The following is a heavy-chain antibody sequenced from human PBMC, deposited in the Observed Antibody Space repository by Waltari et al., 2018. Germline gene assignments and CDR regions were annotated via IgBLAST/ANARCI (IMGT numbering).Heavy chain of an antibody. D-gene: IGHD4-17*01. V-gene: IGHV3-23*01. CDR3: AKDQLVTTVYFDY. Sequence: EVQLLESGGGLVQPGGSLRLSCAASGFTFSSYAMSWVRQAPGKGLEWVSAIRGGGGSTYYADSVKGRFTISRDNSKNTLYLQMNSLRAEDTAVYYCAKDQLVTTVYFDYWGQGTLVTVSS. CDR2: IRGGGGST. CDR1: GFTFSSYA. J-gene: IGHJ4*02.